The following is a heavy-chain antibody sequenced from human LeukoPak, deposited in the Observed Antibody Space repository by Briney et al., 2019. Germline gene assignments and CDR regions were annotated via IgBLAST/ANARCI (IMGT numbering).Heavy chain of an antibody. D-gene: IGHD3-10*01. J-gene: IGHJ6*02. CDR1: GGSISSYY. CDR2: IYYSGST. Sequence: PSETLSLTCTVSGGSISSYYWSWIRQPPGKGLEWIGYIYYSGSTNYNLSLKSRVTISVDTSKNQFSLKLSSVTAADTAVYYCARDGDTLSYYYYGMDVWGQGTTVTVSS. CDR3: ARDGDTLSYYYYGMDV. V-gene: IGHV4-59*01.